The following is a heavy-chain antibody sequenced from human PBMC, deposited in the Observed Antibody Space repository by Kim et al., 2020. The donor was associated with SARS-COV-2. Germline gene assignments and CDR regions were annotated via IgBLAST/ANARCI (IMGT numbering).Heavy chain of an antibody. Sequence: YSPALKSRVTISVDTSKNQFSLKLSSVTAADTAVYYCARRSSWGVYVDYWGQGTLVTVSS. CDR3: ARRSSWGVYVDY. D-gene: IGHD6-13*01. J-gene: IGHJ4*02. V-gene: IGHV4-31*02.